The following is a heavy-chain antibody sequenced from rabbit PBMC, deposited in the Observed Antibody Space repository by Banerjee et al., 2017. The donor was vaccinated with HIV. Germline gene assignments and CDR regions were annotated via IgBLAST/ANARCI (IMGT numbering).Heavy chain of an antibody. CDR3: ARGAGYAGYGYARGYFNL. Sequence: QEQLVESGGGLVTLGGSLKLSCKASGIDFSSYGISWVRQAPGKGLEWIAYIYPDYGSTDYASWVNGRFTISLDNAQNTVFLQMTSLTAADTATYFCARGAGYAGYGYARGYFNLWGPGTLVTVS. CDR2: IYPDYGST. CDR1: GIDFSSYG. V-gene: IGHV1S47*01. J-gene: IGHJ4*01. D-gene: IGHD6-1*01.